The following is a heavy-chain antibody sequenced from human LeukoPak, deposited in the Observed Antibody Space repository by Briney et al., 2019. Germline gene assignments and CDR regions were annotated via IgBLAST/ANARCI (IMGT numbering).Heavy chain of an antibody. Sequence: PGGSLRLSCAASGFTFSSYWMSWVRQAPGKGLEWVANIKQDGSEKYYVDSVKGRFTISRDNAKNSLYLQMNSLRAEDTAVYYCARDVEGVDYYYYMDVWGKGTTVTVSS. V-gene: IGHV3-7*01. CDR1: GFTFSSYW. J-gene: IGHJ6*03. CDR2: IKQDGSEK. CDR3: ARDVEGVDYYYYMDV.